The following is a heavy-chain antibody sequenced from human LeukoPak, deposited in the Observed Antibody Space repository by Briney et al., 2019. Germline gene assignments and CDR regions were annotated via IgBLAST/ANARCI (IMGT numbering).Heavy chain of an antibody. Sequence: GASVNVSCKASGGTFSSYAISWVRQAPGQGLEWMGGIIPIFGTANYAQKFQGRVTITADESTSTAYMELSSLRSEDTAVYYCARMDYNLYAFGQGNSEDYWGQGTLVTVSS. D-gene: IGHD3-10*01. J-gene: IGHJ4*02. CDR2: IIPIFGTA. CDR1: GGTFSSYA. V-gene: IGHV1-69*13. CDR3: ARMDYNLYAFGQGNSEDY.